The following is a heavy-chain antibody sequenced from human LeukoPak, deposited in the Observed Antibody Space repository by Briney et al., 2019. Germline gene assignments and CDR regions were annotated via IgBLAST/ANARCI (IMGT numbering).Heavy chain of an antibody. J-gene: IGHJ4*02. CDR3: ARDLGQFGY. CDR1: GFTFSDHY. CDR2: TRNKANSYTT. Sequence: GGSLRLSCAASGFTFSDHYMDWVRQAPGKGLEWVGRTRNKANSYTTEYAASVKGRFTISRDDSKNSLYLQMNSLKTEDTAVYYCARDLGQFGYWGQGTLVTVSS. V-gene: IGHV3-72*01. D-gene: IGHD7-27*01.